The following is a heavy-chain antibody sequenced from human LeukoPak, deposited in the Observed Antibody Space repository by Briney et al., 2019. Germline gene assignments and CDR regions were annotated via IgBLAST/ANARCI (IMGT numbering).Heavy chain of an antibody. Sequence: TPSETLSLTCTVSGGSISSYYWSWIRQPAGKGLEWIGRIYTSGSTNYNPSLKSRVTMSVDTSKSQFSLKLSSVTAADTAVHYCARDYYDSSGYQVFDYWGQGTLVTVSS. J-gene: IGHJ4*02. V-gene: IGHV4-4*07. CDR2: IYTSGST. CDR3: ARDYYDSSGYQVFDY. D-gene: IGHD3-22*01. CDR1: GGSISSYY.